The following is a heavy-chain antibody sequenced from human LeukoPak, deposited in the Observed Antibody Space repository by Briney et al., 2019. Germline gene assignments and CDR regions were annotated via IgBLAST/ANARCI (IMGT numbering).Heavy chain of an antibody. V-gene: IGHV3-7*01. J-gene: IGHJ6*04. CDR1: GFTFSSYW. CDR3: ARDRVASSSSGGMDV. Sequence: GGSLRLSCAASGFTFSSYWMSWVRQAPGKGLESVANIKQDGSEKYYVDSVKGRFTISRDNAKNSLYLQMNSLRAEDTAVYYCARDRVASSSSGGMDVWGKGTTVIVSS. D-gene: IGHD6-6*01. CDR2: IKQDGSEK.